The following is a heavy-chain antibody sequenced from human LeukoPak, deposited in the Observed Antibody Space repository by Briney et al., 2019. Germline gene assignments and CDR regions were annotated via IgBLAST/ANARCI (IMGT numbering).Heavy chain of an antibody. V-gene: IGHV5-51*01. Sequence: GASLKISCKGSGYSFTSYWIAWVRQMPGKGLEWMGIIYPGDSDNKYSPSFEGQVTISADKSISTVYLQWSSLKASDTAMYYCARQQYYGTGSPDDYWGQGTLVTVSS. D-gene: IGHD3-10*01. CDR1: GYSFTSYW. J-gene: IGHJ4*02. CDR3: ARQQYYGTGSPDDY. CDR2: IYPGDSDN.